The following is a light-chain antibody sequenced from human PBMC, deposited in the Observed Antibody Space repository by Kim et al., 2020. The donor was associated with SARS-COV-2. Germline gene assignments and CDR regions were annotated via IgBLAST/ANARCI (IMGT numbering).Light chain of an antibody. CDR3: NSRDSSGNHWV. V-gene: IGLV3-19*01. CDR2: GKN. J-gene: IGLJ3*02. Sequence: ALGQTVRITCQGDSLRSYYASWYQQKPGQAPVLVIYGKNNRASGIPDRFSGSSSGNTASLTITGAQAEDEADYYCNSRDSSGNHWVFGGGTQLTVL. CDR1: SLRSYY.